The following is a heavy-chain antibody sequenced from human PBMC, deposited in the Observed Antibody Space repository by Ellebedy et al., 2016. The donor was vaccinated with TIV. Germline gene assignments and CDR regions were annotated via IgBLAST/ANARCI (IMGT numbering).Heavy chain of an antibody. Sequence: GGSLRLXXTASGFTFGDYAMSWFRQAPGKGLEWVGFIRSKAYGGTTEYAASVKGRFTISRDDSKSIAYLQMNSLKTEDTAVYYCTSSFHYYGSSDYWGQGTLVTVSS. V-gene: IGHV3-49*03. CDR2: IRSKAYGGTT. J-gene: IGHJ4*02. D-gene: IGHD3-10*01. CDR3: TSSFHYYGSSDY. CDR1: GFTFGDYA.